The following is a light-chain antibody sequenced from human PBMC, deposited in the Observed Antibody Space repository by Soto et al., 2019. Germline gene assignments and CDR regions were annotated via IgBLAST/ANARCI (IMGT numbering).Light chain of an antibody. Sequence: DIQMTQSPSTLSASIGDRVTITCRARQSIRNWLAWYQQKPGKAPNLLIYDASSLESGVPSRFSGSGSGTEFTLAISSLHPDDFATYYCQQYNSYSRTFGQGTKAEIK. CDR1: QSIRNW. CDR3: QQYNSYSRT. CDR2: DAS. V-gene: IGKV1-5*01. J-gene: IGKJ1*01.